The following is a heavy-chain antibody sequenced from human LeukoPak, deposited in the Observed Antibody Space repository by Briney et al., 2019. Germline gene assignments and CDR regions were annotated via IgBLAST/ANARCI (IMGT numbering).Heavy chain of an antibody. CDR1: GFTFSSYA. V-gene: IGHV3-23*01. CDR2: ISGSGGST. CDR3: ATFPTTVVTPDYFDY. D-gene: IGHD4-23*01. Sequence: GGSLRLSCAAPGFTFSSYAMSWVRQAPGKGLEWVSAISGSGGSTYYADSVKGRFTISRDNSKNTLYLQMNSLRAEDTAVYYCATFPTTVVTPDYFDYWGQGTLVTVSS. J-gene: IGHJ4*02.